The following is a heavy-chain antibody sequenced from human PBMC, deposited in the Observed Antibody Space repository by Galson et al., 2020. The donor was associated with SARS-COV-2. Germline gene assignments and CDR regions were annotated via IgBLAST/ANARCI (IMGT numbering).Heavy chain of an antibody. CDR3: ARVDSIMITFGGVIVLGDY. Sequence: ASVKVSCKASGYTFTSYGISWVRQAPGQGLEWMGWNSAYNGNTNYAQKLQGRVTMTTDTSTSTAYMELRSLRSDDTAVYYCARVDSIMITFGGVIVLGDYWGQGTLVTVSS. CDR2: NSAYNGNT. J-gene: IGHJ4*02. V-gene: IGHV1-18*01. CDR1: GYTFTSYG. D-gene: IGHD3-16*02.